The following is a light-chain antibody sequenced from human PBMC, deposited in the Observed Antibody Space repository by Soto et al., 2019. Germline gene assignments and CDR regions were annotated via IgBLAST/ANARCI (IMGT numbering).Light chain of an antibody. V-gene: IGKV3-15*01. J-gene: IGKJ5*01. CDR3: QHYVSPPIT. CDR1: QRVASN. CDR2: GAS. Sequence: EIVMTQSPATLTVSPGERATLSCRASQRVASNLAWYQQKPGQAPRLLIYGASTRATGIPDRFSGSGSGTDFTLTISRLEPEDFAVYYCQHYVSPPITFGQGTRLEIK.